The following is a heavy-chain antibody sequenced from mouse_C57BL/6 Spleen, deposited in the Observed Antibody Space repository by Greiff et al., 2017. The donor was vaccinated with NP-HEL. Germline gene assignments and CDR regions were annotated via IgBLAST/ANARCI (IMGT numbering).Heavy chain of an antibody. CDR1: GYTFTSYW. Sequence: VKLQQPGAELVKPGASVKLSCKASGYTFTSYWMQWVKQRPGQGLEWIGEIDPSDSDTNYNQKFKGKATLTVDTSSSTAYMQLSSLTSEDSAVYYCASRGDAMDYWGQGTSVTVSS. CDR3: ASRGDAMDY. J-gene: IGHJ4*01. CDR2: IDPSDSDT. V-gene: IGHV1-50*01.